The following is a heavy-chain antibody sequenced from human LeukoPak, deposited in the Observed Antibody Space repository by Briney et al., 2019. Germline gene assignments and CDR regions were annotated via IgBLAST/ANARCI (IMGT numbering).Heavy chain of an antibody. CDR1: GIIITSYW. Sequence: GGSLRLSCAASGIIITSYWMSWVRQTPGKGLEWVANIKQDGSEKNYVDSVKGRFTIFRDNARNSLYLQMNSLRAEDTAAYYCASHSYGYNHWGQGTLVIVSS. D-gene: IGHD3-16*01. V-gene: IGHV3-7*01. CDR2: IKQDGSEK. CDR3: ASHSYGYNH. J-gene: IGHJ5*02.